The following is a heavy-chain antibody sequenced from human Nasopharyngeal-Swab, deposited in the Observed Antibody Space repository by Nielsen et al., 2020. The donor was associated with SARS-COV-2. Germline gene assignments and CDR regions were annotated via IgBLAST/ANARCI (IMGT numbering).Heavy chain of an antibody. CDR1: GGSISRVGYY. CDR2: IYYSGSA. J-gene: IGHJ3*02. Sequence: LRLSCTVSGGSISRVGYYWSWFRQHPGKGLEWIGYIYYSGSAYYSPSRKSRVTISVDTSKNQFSLRLSSVTAADTAVYYCASSSGNWAFDIWGQGTMVTVSS. D-gene: IGHD1-1*01. V-gene: IGHV4-31*03. CDR3: ASSSGNWAFDI.